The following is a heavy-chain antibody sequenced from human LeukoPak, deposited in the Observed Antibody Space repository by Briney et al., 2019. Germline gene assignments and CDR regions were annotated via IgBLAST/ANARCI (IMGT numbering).Heavy chain of an antibody. CDR1: GFTFSSYG. J-gene: IGHJ4*02. Sequence: GGSLRLSCAASGFTFSSYGMYWVRQAPGKGLEWVSVISYDGSNQYYADSVKCRFTISRDNSKNTLYLQMNSRRAEDTAVYYCAKLGTGTEVDYWGQGTLVTVSS. V-gene: IGHV3-30*18. D-gene: IGHD1-1*01. CDR3: AKLGTGTEVDY. CDR2: ISYDGSNQ.